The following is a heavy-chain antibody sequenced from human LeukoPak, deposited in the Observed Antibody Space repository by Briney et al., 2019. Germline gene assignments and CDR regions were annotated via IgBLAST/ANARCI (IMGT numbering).Heavy chain of an antibody. J-gene: IGHJ4*02. Sequence: PGGSLRLSCAASGFTFSSYAMSWVRQAPGKGLEWVSAISGSGGSTYYADSVKGRFTISRDNSKNTLYLQMNSLRAEDTAVYYCARDLDSSGYFLDYWGQGTLVTVSS. CDR2: ISGSGGST. V-gene: IGHV3-23*01. CDR3: ARDLDSSGYFLDY. CDR1: GFTFSSYA. D-gene: IGHD3-22*01.